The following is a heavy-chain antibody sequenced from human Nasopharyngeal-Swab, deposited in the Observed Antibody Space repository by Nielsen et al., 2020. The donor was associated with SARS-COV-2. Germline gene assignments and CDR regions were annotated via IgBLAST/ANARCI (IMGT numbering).Heavy chain of an antibody. CDR3: AKDLGVESPLWFDY. J-gene: IGHJ4*02. D-gene: IGHD4-23*01. Sequence: GESLKISCTASGLTFSSYPMIWVRQAPGQGLEWVSVISGSGGSTYYAESVKGRFTISRDNSKNTLYLQMSSLRAEDTAIYYCAKDLGVESPLWFDYWGQGTLLTVSS. CDR2: ISGSGGST. V-gene: IGHV3-23*01. CDR1: GLTFSSYP.